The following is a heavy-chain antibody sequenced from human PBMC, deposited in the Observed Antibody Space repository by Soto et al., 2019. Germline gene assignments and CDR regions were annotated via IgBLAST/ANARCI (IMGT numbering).Heavy chain of an antibody. CDR3: ARGGYSYGYSRYLYYFYGMDV. J-gene: IGHJ6*02. V-gene: IGHV4-34*01. CDR1: GGSFSGYY. CDR2: INHSGST. Sequence: LSLTCAVYGGSFSGYYWSWIRQPPGKGLEWIGEINHSGSTNYNPSLKSRVTISVDTSKNQFSLKLSSVTAADTAVYYCARGGYSYGYSRYLYYFYGMDVWGQGTTVTVSS. D-gene: IGHD5-18*01.